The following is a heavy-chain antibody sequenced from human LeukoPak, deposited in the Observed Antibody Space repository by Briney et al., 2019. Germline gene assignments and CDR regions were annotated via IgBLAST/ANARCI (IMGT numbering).Heavy chain of an antibody. CDR3: ARIVVAHLFDP. CDR2: IIPIFGTA. CDR1: GGTFSSYA. D-gene: IGHD2-2*01. V-gene: IGHV1-69*06. J-gene: IGHJ5*02. Sequence: SVKVSCKASGGTFSSYAISWVRQAPGQGLEWMGGIIPIFGTANYAQKFQGRVTITADKSTSTAYMELNSLRSEDTAVYYCARIVVAHLFDPWGQGTLVTVSS.